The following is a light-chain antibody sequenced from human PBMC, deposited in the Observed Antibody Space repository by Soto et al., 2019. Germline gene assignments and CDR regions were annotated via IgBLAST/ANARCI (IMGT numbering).Light chain of an antibody. CDR3: QQYNNWPPGVFT. Sequence: EIVMTQSPATLYVSPGERATLSCRASQSVSSNLAWYQQKPGQAPRLLIYGASTRATGIPARFSGSGSGTEFTLTISSLQFEDFAVYYCQQYNNWPPGVFTFGPGTKGDIK. V-gene: IGKV3-15*01. CDR1: QSVSSN. J-gene: IGKJ3*01. CDR2: GAS.